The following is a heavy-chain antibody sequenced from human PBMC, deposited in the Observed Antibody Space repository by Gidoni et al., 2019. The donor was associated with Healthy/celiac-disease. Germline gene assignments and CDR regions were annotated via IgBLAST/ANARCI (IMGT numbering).Heavy chain of an antibody. J-gene: IGHJ5*02. CDR2: INHSGST. CDR3: ARGTRCSSTSCYRHWFDP. D-gene: IGHD2-2*01. Sequence: QLQLQQWGAGLLKPSETLSLTCAVDGATLSGYSWSWIRQPPGKGLEWIVEINHSGSTNYNPSLKSRVTISVDTSKNQFSLKLSSVTAADTAVYYWARGTRCSSTSCYRHWFDPWGQGTLVTVSS. V-gene: IGHV4-34*01. CDR1: GATLSGYS.